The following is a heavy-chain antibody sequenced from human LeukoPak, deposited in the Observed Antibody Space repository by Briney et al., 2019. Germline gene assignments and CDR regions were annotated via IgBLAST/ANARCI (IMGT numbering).Heavy chain of an antibody. Sequence: GASVKVSCKASGGTLTSHAISWVRQAPGQGLEWMGWMNPNSGNTGYAQKFQGRVTITRNTSISTAYMELSSLRSEDTAVYYCARVYCSSTSCYKRNWFDPWGQGTLVTVSS. CDR2: MNPNSGNT. J-gene: IGHJ5*02. D-gene: IGHD2-2*02. CDR3: ARVYCSSTSCYKRNWFDP. CDR1: GGTLTSHA. V-gene: IGHV1-8*03.